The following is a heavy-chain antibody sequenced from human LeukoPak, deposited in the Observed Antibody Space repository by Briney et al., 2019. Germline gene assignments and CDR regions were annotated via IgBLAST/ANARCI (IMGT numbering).Heavy chain of an antibody. CDR2: IRNDGTTT. CDR3: VRLYKIEGADL. Sequence: PGGSLRLPCAASGFTFSTYWMHWVRQIPGKGLVWVSSIRNDGTTTNYADSVKGRFTISRDNAKNTLYLQMNSLRAEDTAVYYCVRLYKIEGADLWGRGTLVTVSS. J-gene: IGHJ2*01. D-gene: IGHD1-14*01. V-gene: IGHV3-74*01. CDR1: GFTFSTYW.